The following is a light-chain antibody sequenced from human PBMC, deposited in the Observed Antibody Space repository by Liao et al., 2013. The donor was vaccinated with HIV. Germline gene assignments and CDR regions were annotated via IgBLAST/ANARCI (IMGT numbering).Light chain of an antibody. CDR1: TLGEKS. V-gene: IGLV3-1*01. CDR2: ENI. J-gene: IGLJ1*01. Sequence: SYALTQTPSVSVSPGQTASIACSGHTLGEKSVSWYQQRPGQSPVLVIYENIRRPSGIPERFSGSNSGNTATLTISGTQAVDEADYYCQAWDIGTGVFGTGTKVTV. CDR3: QAWDIGTGV.